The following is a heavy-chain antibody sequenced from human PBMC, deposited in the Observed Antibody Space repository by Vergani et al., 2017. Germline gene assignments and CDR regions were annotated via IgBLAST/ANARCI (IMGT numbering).Heavy chain of an antibody. CDR3: AKDMWEWDLRRYEDAFDI. V-gene: IGHV3-43*02. CDR1: GFTFDDYA. D-gene: IGHD1-26*01. Sequence: EVQLVESGGGVVQPGGSLRLSCAASGFTFDDYAMHWVRQAPGKGLEWVSLISGDGGSTYYADSVKGRFTISRDNSKNSLYLQMNSLRTEDTALYYCAKDMWEWDLRRYEDAFDIWGQGTMVTVSS. J-gene: IGHJ3*02. CDR2: ISGDGGST.